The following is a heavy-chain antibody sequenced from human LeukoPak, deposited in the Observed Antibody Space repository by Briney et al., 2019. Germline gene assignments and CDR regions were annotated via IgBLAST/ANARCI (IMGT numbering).Heavy chain of an antibody. CDR3: ARDWGRRPVDAFDI. CDR2: ISSSGSTI. V-gene: IGHV3-11*01. CDR1: GFTFSDYY. Sequence: GGSVRLSCAASGFTFSDYYMSWIRQAPGKGLEWVSYISSSGSTIYYADSVKGRFTISRDNAKNPLYLQMNSLRAEDTAVYYCARDWGRRPVDAFDIWGQGTMVTVSS. J-gene: IGHJ3*02. D-gene: IGHD3-16*01.